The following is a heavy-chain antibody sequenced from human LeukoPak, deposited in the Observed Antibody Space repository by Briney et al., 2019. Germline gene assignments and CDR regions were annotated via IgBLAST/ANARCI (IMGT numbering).Heavy chain of an antibody. CDR1: GGSISSGGYY. D-gene: IGHD2-2*01. V-gene: IGHV4-31*03. J-gene: IGHJ5*02. Sequence: PSQTLSLTCTVSGGSISSGGYYWSWIRQHPGKGLEWIGYIYYSGSTYYNPSLKSRVTIPVDTSKNQFSLKLSSVTAADTAVYYCARKGGLGYCSSTSCHRASWFDPWGQGTLVTVSS. CDR2: IYYSGST. CDR3: ARKGGLGYCSSTSCHRASWFDP.